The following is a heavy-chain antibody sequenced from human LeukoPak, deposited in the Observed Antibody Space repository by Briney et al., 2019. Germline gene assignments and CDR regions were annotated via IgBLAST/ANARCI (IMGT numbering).Heavy chain of an antibody. Sequence: PSETLSLTCTVSGGPISRGGYYGSWIRQHPGKGLEWIGYIYCSGSTYYNPSLKSRVTISVDTSKNQFSLKLSSVTAADTAVYYCARDLATVRGTGMDVWGQGTTVTVSS. CDR2: IYCSGST. D-gene: IGHD3-10*01. V-gene: IGHV4-31*03. CDR1: GGPISRGGYY. J-gene: IGHJ6*02. CDR3: ARDLATVRGTGMDV.